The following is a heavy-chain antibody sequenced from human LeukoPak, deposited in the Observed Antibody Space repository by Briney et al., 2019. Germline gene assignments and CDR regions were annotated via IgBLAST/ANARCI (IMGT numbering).Heavy chain of an antibody. CDR2: IYYSGST. J-gene: IGHJ5*02. Sequence: TSETLSLTCTVSGGSISSSSYYWGWIRQPPGKGLEWIGSIYYSGSTYYNPSLKSRVTISVDTSKNQFSLTLSSVTAADTAVYXCARGXNXLPINWFDPWGQGTLVTVSS. D-gene: IGHD3-10*01. CDR3: ARGXNXLPINWFDP. V-gene: IGHV4-39*01. CDR1: GGSISSSSYY.